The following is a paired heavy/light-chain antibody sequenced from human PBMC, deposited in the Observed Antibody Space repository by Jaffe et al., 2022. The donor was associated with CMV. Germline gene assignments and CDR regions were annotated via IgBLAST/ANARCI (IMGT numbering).Heavy chain of an antibody. CDR2: NSYNGVF. D-gene: IGHD6-13*01. V-gene: IGHV4-59*08. CDR3: ARRGSWYGYFDP. Sequence: QVHLQESGPGLVKPSETLSLTCTVSNGSISTYYWSWIRQPPGKGLEWIGYNSYNGVFNYNPSLNGRVTISVDTSKNQFSLKMTSVTAADTAVYYCARRGSWYGYFDPWGQGTLVTVSS. J-gene: IGHJ5*02. CDR1: NGSISTYY.
Light chain of an antibody. CDR3: LQRSNWPLT. J-gene: IGKJ4*01. CDR2: DAS. CDR1: QSISSN. Sequence: EIVLTQSPATLSLSPGERATLSCRASQSISSNLAWYQQKRGQPPRLLIYDASSRATGIPARFSGSGSGTDFTLTISSLEPEDFAIYYCLQRSNWPLTFGGGTKVEIK. V-gene: IGKV3-11*01.